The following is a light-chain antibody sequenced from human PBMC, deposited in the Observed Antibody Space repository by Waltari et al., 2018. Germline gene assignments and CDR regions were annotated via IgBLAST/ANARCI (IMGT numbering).Light chain of an antibody. CDR3: SSYISSTTPYV. V-gene: IGLV2-14*01. Sequence: QSALTQPASVSGSPGQSITISRTGTSSDIGAHNYVSWYQEHPGKAPKLMVYEVSNRPSGVSNRFSGSKSGNTASLTISGLQAEDEADYYCSSYISSTTPYVFGTGTKVTVL. CDR1: SSDIGAHNY. CDR2: EVS. J-gene: IGLJ1*01.